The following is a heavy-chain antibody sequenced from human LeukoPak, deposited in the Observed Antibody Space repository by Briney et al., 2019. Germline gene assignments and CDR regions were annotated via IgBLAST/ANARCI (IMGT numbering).Heavy chain of an antibody. CDR2: LDGDGSTT. V-gene: IGHV3-74*03. CDR1: GFTFSSYE. CDR3: ARGIYGDSVAFDH. D-gene: IGHD4-17*01. Sequence: GGSLRLSCAASGFTFSSYEMNWVRQAPGKGLVWVSRLDGDGSTTKYADSAKGRFTISRDNARNMLYLQMNSLGAEDTAVYYCARGIYGDSVAFDHWGQGTLVTVSS. J-gene: IGHJ4*02.